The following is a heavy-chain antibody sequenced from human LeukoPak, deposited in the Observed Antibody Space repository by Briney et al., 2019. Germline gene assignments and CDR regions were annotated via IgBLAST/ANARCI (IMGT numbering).Heavy chain of an antibody. CDR2: TNHSGST. V-gene: IGHV4-34*01. Sequence: SETLPLTCAVYGGSFSGYYWSWIRQPPGKGLEWIGETNHSGSTNYNPSLKGRVTISVDTSKNQFSLKLSSVTAADTAVYYCARGYQLLHSYNWFDPWGQGTLVTVSS. J-gene: IGHJ5*02. D-gene: IGHD2-2*01. CDR3: ARGYQLLHSYNWFDP. CDR1: GGSFSGYY.